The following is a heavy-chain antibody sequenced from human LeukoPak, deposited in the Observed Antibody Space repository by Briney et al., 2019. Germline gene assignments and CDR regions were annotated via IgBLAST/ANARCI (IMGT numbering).Heavy chain of an antibody. D-gene: IGHD5-24*01. J-gene: IGHJ4*02. CDR3: AKDFYRDGYNDFDY. CDR2: ISGSGGGT. CDR1: GFTFSNYA. V-gene: IGHV3-23*01. Sequence: PGESLRLSCAASGFTFSNYAMNWVRQAPGKGLEWVSTISGSGGGTYYADSVKGRFTISRDNSKNTLYLQMNSLRAEDTAVYYCAKDFYRDGYNDFDYWGQGTLVTVSS.